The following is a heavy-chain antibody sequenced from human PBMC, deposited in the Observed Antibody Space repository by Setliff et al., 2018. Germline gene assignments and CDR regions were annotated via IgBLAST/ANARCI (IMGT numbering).Heavy chain of an antibody. CDR1: GYTFTSYY. CDR2: INVGGGST. Sequence: ASVKVSCKASGYTFTSYYMYWLRQAPGQGPEWMGIINVGGGSTTYAQNLQGRVTVTTDTSTGTAYMELGSLTSDDTAIYYCARINFYVSSGYYYAPDYWGPGTLVTVSS. J-gene: IGHJ4*02. CDR3: ARINFYVSSGYYYAPDY. V-gene: IGHV1-46*01. D-gene: IGHD3-22*01.